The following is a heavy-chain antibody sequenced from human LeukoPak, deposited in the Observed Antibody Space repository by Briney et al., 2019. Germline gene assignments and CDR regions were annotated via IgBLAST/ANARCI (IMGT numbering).Heavy chain of an antibody. J-gene: IGHJ5*02. CDR3: ARHYGP. CDR2: IYHSEST. Sequence: KASETLSLTCAVSGGSISSGDYSWSWIRQPPGKGLEWIGYIYHSESTYYNPSLKSRVTISVDRSKNQFSLKLNSVAAADTAVYYCARHYGPWGQGTLVTVSS. D-gene: IGHD3-16*01. V-gene: IGHV4-30-2*01. CDR1: GGSISSGDYS.